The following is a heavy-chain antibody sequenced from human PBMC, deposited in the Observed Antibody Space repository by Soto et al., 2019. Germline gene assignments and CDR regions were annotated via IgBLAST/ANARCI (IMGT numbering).Heavy chain of an antibody. Sequence: SETMSLTWTVSRYSINRGYYWSWIRQTPGKGLEWIGSISHSGTSFYDPSLRSRVTISMDTSNNLCSLKLHSLTATDTAAYDCAIDSGGHSGWGNWSDPWGK. CDR2: ISHSGTS. D-gene: IGHD2-21*02. V-gene: IGHV4-38-2*02. CDR3: AIDSGGHSGWGNWSDP. CDR1: RYSINRGYY. J-gene: IGHJ5*02.